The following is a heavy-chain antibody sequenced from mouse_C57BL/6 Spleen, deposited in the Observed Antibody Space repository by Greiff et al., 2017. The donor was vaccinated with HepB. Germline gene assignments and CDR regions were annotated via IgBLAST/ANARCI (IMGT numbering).Heavy chain of an antibody. Sequence: EVMSVESGGGLVQPGGSMKLSCVASGFTFSNSWMNWVRQSPEKGLEWVAQIRLKSDNYATHYAESVKGRFTISRDDSKSSVYLQMNNLRAEDTRMYYCTGGYFNVWGTGTTVTVSS. CDR1: GFTFSNSW. CDR2: IRLKSDNYAT. CDR3: TGGYFNV. J-gene: IGHJ1*03. V-gene: IGHV6-3*01.